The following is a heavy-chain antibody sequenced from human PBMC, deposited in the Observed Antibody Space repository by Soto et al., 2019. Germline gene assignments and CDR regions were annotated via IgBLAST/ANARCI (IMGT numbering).Heavy chain of an antibody. J-gene: IGHJ4*02. CDR2: ISAYNGNT. Sequence: ASVKVSCKASGYTFTSYGISWVRQAPGQGLEWMGWISAYNGNTNYAQKLQGRVTMTTDTSTSTAYMELRSLRSDDTAVYYCARGLRDGSSGWYAYGYWGQGTLVTVSS. D-gene: IGHD6-19*01. V-gene: IGHV1-18*01. CDR3: ARGLRDGSSGWYAYGY. CDR1: GYTFTSYG.